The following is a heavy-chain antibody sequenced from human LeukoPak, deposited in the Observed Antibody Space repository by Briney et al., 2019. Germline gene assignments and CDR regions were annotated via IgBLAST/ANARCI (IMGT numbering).Heavy chain of an antibody. V-gene: IGHV3-66*02. CDR2: IYSGGST. D-gene: IGHD4-11*01. CDR3: ARVLTSTSTVLDY. J-gene: IGHJ4*02. CDR1: GFTFSSYA. Sequence: GGSLRLSCAASGFTFSSYAMSWVRQAPGKGLEWVSVIYSGGSTYYADSVKGRFTISRDNSKNTLYLQMNSLRAEDTAVYYCARVLTSTSTVLDYWGQGTLVTVSS.